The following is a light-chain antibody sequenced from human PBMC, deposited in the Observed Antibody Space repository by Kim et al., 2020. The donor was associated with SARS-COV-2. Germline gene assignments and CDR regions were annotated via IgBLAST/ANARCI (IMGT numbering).Light chain of an antibody. CDR2: GPS. CDR3: HQYGSSPWT. Sequence: PPRERAHVSSGASQNVGGSYLARDQTRSDQAPSLLVDGPSSRATGVPDRFSGSGSGTDFSLTISRLEPQDFAMYYCHQYGSSPWTFGRGTKVDIK. J-gene: IGKJ1*01. CDR1: QNVGGSY. V-gene: IGKV3-20*01.